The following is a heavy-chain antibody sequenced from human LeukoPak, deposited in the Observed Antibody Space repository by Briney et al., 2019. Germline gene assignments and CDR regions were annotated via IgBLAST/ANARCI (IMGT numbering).Heavy chain of an antibody. CDR1: AFTFSSYS. V-gene: IGHV3-21*01. D-gene: IGHD1-26*01. CDR2: ISGSSSYI. CDR3: ARLMWELPPHYYYMDV. J-gene: IGHJ6*03. Sequence: PGGSLRLSCAASAFTFSSYSMNWVRQAPGKGLEWVSSISGSSSYIYYADSVKGRFTISRDNAKNSLYLQMNSLRAEDTAVYYCARLMWELPPHYYYMDVWGKGTTVTISS.